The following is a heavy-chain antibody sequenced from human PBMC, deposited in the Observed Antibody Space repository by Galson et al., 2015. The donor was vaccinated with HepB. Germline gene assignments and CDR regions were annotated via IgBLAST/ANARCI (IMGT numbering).Heavy chain of an antibody. Sequence: SVKVSCKASGYTFTSYDINWVRRATGQGLEWMGWMNPNSGNTGYAQKFQGRVTMTRNTSISTAYMELSSLRSEDTAVYYCARGGAGYCSGGSCPDTNTEGGNWFDPWGQGTLVTVSS. V-gene: IGHV1-8*01. CDR1: GYTFTSYD. J-gene: IGHJ5*02. D-gene: IGHD2-15*01. CDR2: MNPNSGNT. CDR3: ARGGAGYCSGGSCPDTNTEGGNWFDP.